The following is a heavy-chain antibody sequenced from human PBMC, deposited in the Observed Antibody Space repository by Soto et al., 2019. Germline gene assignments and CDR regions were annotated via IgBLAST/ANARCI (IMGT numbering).Heavy chain of an antibody. Sequence: QVQLVQSGAEVKKPGASVKVSCKASGYTFTSYGISWVRQAPGQGLEWMGWISAYNGNTNYAQKLQGRVTMTTDTSTNTAYVEVRGLRSDETAVYYCARVATTWNYVGWKYWGQGTLVTAST. J-gene: IGHJ4*02. CDR3: ARVATTWNYVGWKY. D-gene: IGHD1-7*01. CDR2: ISAYNGNT. CDR1: GYTFTSYG. V-gene: IGHV1-18*04.